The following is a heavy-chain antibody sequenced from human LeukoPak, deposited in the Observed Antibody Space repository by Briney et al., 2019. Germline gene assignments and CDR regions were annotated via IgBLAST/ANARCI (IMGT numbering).Heavy chain of an antibody. CDR1: GYTFTSYD. Sequence: GASVKVSCKASGYTFTSYDINWVRQATGQGLEWMGWMNPNSGNTGYAQKFQGRVTMTRNTSISTAYMELSSLRSEDTAVYYCAREGVGDDYYYYYMDVWGKGTTATVSS. V-gene: IGHV1-8*01. D-gene: IGHD1-26*01. CDR3: AREGVGDDYYYYYMDV. J-gene: IGHJ6*03. CDR2: MNPNSGNT.